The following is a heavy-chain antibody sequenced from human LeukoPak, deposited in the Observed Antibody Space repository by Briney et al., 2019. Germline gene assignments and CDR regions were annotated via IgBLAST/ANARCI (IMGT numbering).Heavy chain of an antibody. Sequence: PSETLSLTCTVSGGSISSGGYYWSWIRQHPGKGLEWIGYIYYSGSTYYNPSLKSRVTISVDTSKNQFSLKLSSVTAADTAVYYCARDADIVVVPAEIGPAMGYAFDIWGQGTMVTVSS. D-gene: IGHD2-2*01. CDR3: ARDADIVVVPAEIGPAMGYAFDI. CDR2: IYYSGST. CDR1: GGSISSGGYY. V-gene: IGHV4-31*03. J-gene: IGHJ3*02.